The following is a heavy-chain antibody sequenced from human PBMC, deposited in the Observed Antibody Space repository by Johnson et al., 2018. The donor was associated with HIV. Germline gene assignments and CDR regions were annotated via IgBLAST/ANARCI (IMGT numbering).Heavy chain of an antibody. D-gene: IGHD3-10*01. CDR2: IKQDGSEK. V-gene: IGHV3-7*05. J-gene: IGHJ3*02. CDR1: GFTFSSYW. CDR3: ATEYGSGSYYTYAFDI. Sequence: VQLVESGGGLVQPGGSLRLSCAASGFTFSSYWMSWVRQAPVKGLEWVANIKQDGSEKYYVDSVKGRFTISRDNAKNSLYLQMNSLRAEDTAVYYCATEYGSGSYYTYAFDIWGQGTMVTVSS.